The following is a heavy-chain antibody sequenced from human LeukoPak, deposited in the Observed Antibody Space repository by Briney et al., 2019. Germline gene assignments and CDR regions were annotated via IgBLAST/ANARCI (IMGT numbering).Heavy chain of an antibody. CDR1: GYTFTSYY. Sequence: ASVKVSCKASGYTFTSYYLHWARQAPGQSLEWMGRINPSGGSTIYTQKFQGRVTMTRDTSTSTVYMELSSLTSEDTAVYYCARGENWFDPWGQGTLVTVSS. V-gene: IGHV1-46*01. CDR3: ARGENWFDP. CDR2: INPSGGST. J-gene: IGHJ5*02.